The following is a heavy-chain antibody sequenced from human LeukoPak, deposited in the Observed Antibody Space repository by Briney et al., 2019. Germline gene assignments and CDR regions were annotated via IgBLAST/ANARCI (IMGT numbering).Heavy chain of an antibody. J-gene: IGHJ4*02. Sequence: PGGSLRLSCATSGFTFSSSAMTWVRQAPGKGLEWVSTITVGGGDTNYADSVKGRFTISRDNSKSTLYLQMNSLRAADTAVYYCAMLASQYLTSWFDYWGQGTLVTVSS. CDR3: AMLASQYLTSWFDY. V-gene: IGHV3-23*01. CDR1: GFTFSSSA. CDR2: ITVGGGDT. D-gene: IGHD2/OR15-2a*01.